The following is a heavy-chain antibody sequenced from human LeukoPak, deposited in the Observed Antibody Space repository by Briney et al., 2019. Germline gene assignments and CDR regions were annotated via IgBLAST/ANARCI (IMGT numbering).Heavy chain of an antibody. J-gene: IGHJ4*02. CDR1: GFTFSSYA. D-gene: IGHD3-22*01. CDR2: ISSNGGST. Sequence: GGSLRLSCAASGFTFSSYAMHWVRQAPGKGLEYVSAISSNGGSTYYANPVKGRFTISRDNSKNTLYLQMGSLRAEDMAVYYCARALGYYDSSGYLLDYWGQGTLVTVSS. CDR3: ARALGYYDSSGYLLDY. V-gene: IGHV3-64*01.